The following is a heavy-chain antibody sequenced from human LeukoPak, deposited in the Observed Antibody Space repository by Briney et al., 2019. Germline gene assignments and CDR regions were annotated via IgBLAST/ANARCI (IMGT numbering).Heavy chain of an antibody. J-gene: IGHJ4*02. CDR2: INHSGST. V-gene: IGHV4-34*01. D-gene: IGHD3-22*01. CDR1: GGSFSGYY. CDR3: ARRYYYDSSGYYFRLRPFDY. Sequence: SETLSLTCAVYGGSFSGYYWSWIRQPPGKGLEWIGEINHSGSTNYNPSLKSRVTISVDTSKNQFSLKLSSVTAADTAVYYCARRYYYDSSGYYFRLRPFDYWGQGTLVTVSS.